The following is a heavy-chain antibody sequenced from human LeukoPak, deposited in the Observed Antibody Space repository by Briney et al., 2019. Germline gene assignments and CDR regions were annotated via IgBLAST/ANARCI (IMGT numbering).Heavy chain of an antibody. CDR3: ARDPTTVTTGVLGY. V-gene: IGHV3-33*01. Sequence: GGSLRLSCAASGFTFRSYGMHWVRQAPGKGLEWVAVMWYDGRKKDYADSVKGRFIISRDNSKNTVYLQMNSLRAGDTAVYYCARDPTTVTTGVLGYWGQGTLVTVSS. CDR2: MWYDGRKK. CDR1: GFTFRSYG. J-gene: IGHJ4*01. D-gene: IGHD4-17*01.